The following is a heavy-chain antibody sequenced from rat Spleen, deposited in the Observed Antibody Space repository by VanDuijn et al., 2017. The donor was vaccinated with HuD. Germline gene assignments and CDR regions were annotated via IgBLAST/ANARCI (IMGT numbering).Heavy chain of an antibody. CDR2: ITNSGGST. CDR3: ARETGYNSYFDY. CDR1: GFTFSSFP. Sequence: EVQLVESGGGLVQPGRSMNLSCAASGFTFSSFPMAWVRQAPTKGLEWVASITNSGGSTYYRDSVKGRFTISRDNAKNTLYLQMDSLRSEDTATYYCARETGYNSYFDYWGQGVMVTVSS. D-gene: IGHD1-4*01. J-gene: IGHJ2*01. V-gene: IGHV5-46*01.